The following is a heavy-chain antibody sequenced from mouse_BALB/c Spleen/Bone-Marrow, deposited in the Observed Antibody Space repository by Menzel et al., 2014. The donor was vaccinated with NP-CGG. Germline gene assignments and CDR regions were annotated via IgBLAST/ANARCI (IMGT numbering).Heavy chain of an antibody. CDR2: IDPANGNT. Sequence: VQLQQSGAELVKPGASVKLSCTASGFNTKDTYMHWVKQRPEQGLEWIGRIDPANGNTKYDPKFQGKATITADTSSNAAYLQLSSLTSEGTAVYYCARSGEYGNYLAWVAYWGQGTLVTVSA. J-gene: IGHJ3*01. CDR3: ARSGEYGNYLAWVAY. D-gene: IGHD2-10*02. V-gene: IGHV14-3*02. CDR1: GFNTKDTY.